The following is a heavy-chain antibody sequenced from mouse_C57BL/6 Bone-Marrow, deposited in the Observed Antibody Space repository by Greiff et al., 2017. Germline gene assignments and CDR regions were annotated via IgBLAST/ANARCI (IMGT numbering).Heavy chain of an antibody. CDR1: GYTFTSYW. Sequence: QVHVKQPGAELVKPGASVKMSCKASGYTFTSYWITWVNQRPGQGLEWIGDIYPGSGSTNYNEKFKSKATLTVDTSSSTAYLQLSSLTSEDSAVYYCARTITTVVARNWYFDVWGTGTTVTVSS. CDR2: IYPGSGST. V-gene: IGHV1-55*01. D-gene: IGHD1-1*01. CDR3: ARTITTVVARNWYFDV. J-gene: IGHJ1*03.